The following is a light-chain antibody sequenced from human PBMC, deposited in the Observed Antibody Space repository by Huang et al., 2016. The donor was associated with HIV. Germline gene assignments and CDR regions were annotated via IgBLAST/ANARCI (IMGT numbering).Light chain of an antibody. CDR2: WAS. J-gene: IGKJ1*01. CDR1: QHVGSS. CDR3: QQHYSSPWT. V-gene: IGKV4-1*01. Sequence: DIVMTQSPDSLAVSLGERATSNCKYSQHVGSSFAWYQQKQGQSPKLLIYWASTRAFGVPDRFSGSGSGTDFTLTISSLQAADVAVYYCQQHYSSPWTFGQGTKVEIK.